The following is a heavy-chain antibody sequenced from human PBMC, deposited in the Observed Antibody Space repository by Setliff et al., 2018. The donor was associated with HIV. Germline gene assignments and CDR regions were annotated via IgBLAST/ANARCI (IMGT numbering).Heavy chain of an antibody. V-gene: IGHV4-4*07. CDR1: GGSFGDYH. J-gene: IGHJ5*02. D-gene: IGHD3-10*01. CDR2: IFRSGTT. CDR3: ARDRHYSGLGSYGP. Sequence: SETLSLTCALSGGSFGDYHWSWIRRPAGRGLEWIGRIFRSGTTDYKFSLKSRVTISIDTSRNQFSLRLTSVTAEDTAVYYCARDRHYSGLGSYGPWGPGTLGTAPQ.